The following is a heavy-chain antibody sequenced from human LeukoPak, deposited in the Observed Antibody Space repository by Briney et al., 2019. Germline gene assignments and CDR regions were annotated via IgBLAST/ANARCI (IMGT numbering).Heavy chain of an antibody. D-gene: IGHD3-10*01. CDR2: IDPSDSYT. V-gene: IGHV5-10-1*01. Sequence: GESLMISCKGSGYSFTTYWISWVRQLPGKGLEWMGRIDPSDSYTNYSPSFQGHVTISADKSISTAYLQWSSLKASDSAMYYCARHYGSLFDYWGQGTLVTVSS. CDR1: GYSFTTYW. J-gene: IGHJ4*02. CDR3: ARHYGSLFDY.